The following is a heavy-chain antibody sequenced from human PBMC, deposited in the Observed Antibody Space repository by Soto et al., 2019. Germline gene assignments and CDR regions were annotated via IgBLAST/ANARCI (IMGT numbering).Heavy chain of an antibody. CDR3: AKDSPFSGTGRLAFDY. D-gene: IGHD3-10*01. J-gene: IGHJ4*02. CDR2: TRGSGVAT. V-gene: IGHV3-23*01. CDR1: GFTFSGYA. Sequence: EVQLLESGGALVQPGGSLRLSCAASGFTFSGYAMTWVRQAPGKGLEWVSSTRGSGVATYYADSVTGRFTISRDNSKNTLYLQMDSLRAEDTAVYYCAKDSPFSGTGRLAFDYWGQGTLVTVSS.